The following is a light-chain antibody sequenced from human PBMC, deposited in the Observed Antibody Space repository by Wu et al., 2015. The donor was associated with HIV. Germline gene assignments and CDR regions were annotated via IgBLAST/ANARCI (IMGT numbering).Light chain of an antibody. V-gene: IGKV3-15*01. CDR2: GAF. CDR3: QQYNNWPPLLT. Sequence: EVVMTQSPATLSVSPGERATLSCRASQSISNNLAWYQQKPGQAPRLLIHGAFTRATGIPARFSGSGSETEFTLTISSLQSEDFAVYYCQQYNNWPPLLTFGGGTKVEIK. J-gene: IGKJ4*01. CDR1: QSISNN.